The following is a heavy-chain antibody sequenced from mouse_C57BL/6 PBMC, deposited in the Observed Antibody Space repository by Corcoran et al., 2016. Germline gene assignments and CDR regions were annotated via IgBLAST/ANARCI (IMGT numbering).Heavy chain of an antibody. CDR2: INPNNGGT. Sequence: EVQLQQSGPVLVKPGASVKISCKASGYTFTDYYMNWVKQSHGKSLEWIGDINPNNGGTSYNQKFKGKATLTVDKSSSTAYMELRSLTSEDSAVYYCLITSVVATYYFDYWGQGTTLTVSS. V-gene: IGHV1-26*01. CDR1: GYTFTDYY. CDR3: LITSVVATYYFDY. D-gene: IGHD1-1*01. J-gene: IGHJ2*01.